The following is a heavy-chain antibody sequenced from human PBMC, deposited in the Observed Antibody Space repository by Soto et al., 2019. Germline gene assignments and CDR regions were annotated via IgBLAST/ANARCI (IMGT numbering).Heavy chain of an antibody. J-gene: IGHJ6*02. D-gene: IGHD5-18*01. V-gene: IGHV3-30-3*01. CDR3: AREGGERTAMDYYYGMDV. CDR1: GFTFSSYA. CDR2: ISYDGSNK. Sequence: GGSLRLSCAASGFTFSSYATHWVRQAPGKGLEWVAVISYDGSNKYYADSVKGRFTISRDNSKNTLYLQMNSLRAEDTAVYYCAREGGERTAMDYYYGMDVWGQGTTVTVSS.